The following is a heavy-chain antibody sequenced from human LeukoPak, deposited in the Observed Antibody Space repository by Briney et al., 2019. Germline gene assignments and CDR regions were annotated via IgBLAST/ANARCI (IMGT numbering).Heavy chain of an antibody. D-gene: IGHD1-7*01. CDR1: GFTFSSYS. CDR3: ARDPDYDNWNYLFDY. Sequence: GGSLRLSFAASGFTFSSYSMNWVRQAPGKGLEWVSSISSSSSYIYYADSVKGRFTISRDNAKNSLYLQMNSLRAEDTAVYYCARDPDYDNWNYLFDYWGQGTLVTVSS. CDR2: ISSSSSYI. J-gene: IGHJ4*02. V-gene: IGHV3-21*01.